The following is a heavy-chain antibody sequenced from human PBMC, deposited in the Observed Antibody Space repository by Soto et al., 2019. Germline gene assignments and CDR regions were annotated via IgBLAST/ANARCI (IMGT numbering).Heavy chain of an antibody. Sequence: SETLSLTCTVSGGSISSYYWSWIRQPPGKGLEWIGYIYYSGSTNYNPSLKSRVTISVDTSKNQFSLKLSSVTAADTAVYYCVKEGVGVKNNNWFDPWGQGTLVTVSS. D-gene: IGHD3-10*01. CDR1: GGSISSYY. J-gene: IGHJ5*02. CDR2: IYYSGST. V-gene: IGHV4-59*01. CDR3: VKEGVGVKNNNWFDP.